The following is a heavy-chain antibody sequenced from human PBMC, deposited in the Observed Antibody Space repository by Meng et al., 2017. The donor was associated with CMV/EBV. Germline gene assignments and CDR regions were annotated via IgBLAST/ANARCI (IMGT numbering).Heavy chain of an antibody. Sequence: VRHDQWGCGLLSPSETLPLTCAVYGGSFSGYYWSWIRQPPGKGLEWIGEINHSGSTNYNPSLKSRVTISVDTSKNQFSLKLSSVTAADTAVYYCARVWDSGWDYWGQGTLVTVSS. D-gene: IGHD3-22*01. V-gene: IGHV4-34*01. CDR1: GGSFSGYY. CDR3: ARVWDSGWDY. CDR2: INHSGST. J-gene: IGHJ4*02.